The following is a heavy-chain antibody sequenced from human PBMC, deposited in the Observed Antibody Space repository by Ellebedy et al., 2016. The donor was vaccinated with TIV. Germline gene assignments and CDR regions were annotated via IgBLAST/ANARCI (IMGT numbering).Heavy chain of an antibody. CDR3: ARDFRGSVNY. J-gene: IGHJ4*02. V-gene: IGHV3-7*01. CDR2: VKEDGSEK. Sequence: GESLKISCAASGFTFSTYWMSWVRQAPGKGLEWVAYVKEDGSEKSYADSVKGRFTISRDNSKNTLYLQMNSLRAEDTAVYYCARDFRGSVNYWGQGTLVTVSS. CDR1: GFTFSTYW. D-gene: IGHD3-10*01.